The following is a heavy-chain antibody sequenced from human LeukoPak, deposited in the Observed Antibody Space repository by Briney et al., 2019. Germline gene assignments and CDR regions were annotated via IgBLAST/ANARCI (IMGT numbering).Heavy chain of an antibody. D-gene: IGHD2-21*02. Sequence: SETLSLTCTVSGGSISSYYWSWIRQPPGKGLEWIGYIYYSGSTNYNPSLKSRVTISVDTSKNQFSLKLSSATAADTAVYYCTRHRRAYCGGDCYTYDDAFDIWGQGTMVTVSS. J-gene: IGHJ3*02. CDR2: IYYSGST. CDR1: GGSISSYY. CDR3: TRHRRAYCGGDCYTYDDAFDI. V-gene: IGHV4-59*08.